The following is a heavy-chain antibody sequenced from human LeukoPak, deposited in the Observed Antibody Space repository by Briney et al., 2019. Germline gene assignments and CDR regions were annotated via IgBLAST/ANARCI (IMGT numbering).Heavy chain of an antibody. V-gene: IGHV4-38-2*01. J-gene: IGHJ4*02. CDR3: ARNRSYFIFYY. CDR1: DFSISSGYH. Sequence: SETLSLTCAVSDFSISSGYHWGWVRQPPGKGLEWIGSMHHSGSTYYNPSLKSRVNMSTDTSKSRFSLKLSSVTAADTAVYYCARNRSYFIFYYWGQGTLVTVSS. D-gene: IGHD3-10*01. CDR2: MHHSGST.